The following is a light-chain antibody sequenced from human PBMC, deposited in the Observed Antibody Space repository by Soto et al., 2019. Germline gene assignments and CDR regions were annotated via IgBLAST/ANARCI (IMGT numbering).Light chain of an antibody. CDR2: KAS. CDR1: QSISSW. Sequence: DILMTQSPSTLSASVGDRVTITCRASQSISSWLAWYQQKPGKAPKLLIYKASSLERGVPSRFSGSGSGTEFTLTISSLQPDDFATYYCQQYNSLWTFGQGTKVEIK. J-gene: IGKJ1*01. V-gene: IGKV1-5*03. CDR3: QQYNSLWT.